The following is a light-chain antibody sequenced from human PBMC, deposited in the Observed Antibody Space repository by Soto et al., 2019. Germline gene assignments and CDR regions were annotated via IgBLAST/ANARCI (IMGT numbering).Light chain of an antibody. V-gene: IGKV3D-15*01. CDR3: QLHYNWLYT. J-gene: IGKJ2*01. CDR1: QSVFSN. CDR2: GAS. Sequence: EIVMTQSPATLSVSPGERATLAGRASQSVFSNVAWYQQQTGHAHRLLIYGASSRATGIPDRFSGSGSGTEVTLTISGLQSEDFAVYYCQLHYNWLYTFGQGTKV.